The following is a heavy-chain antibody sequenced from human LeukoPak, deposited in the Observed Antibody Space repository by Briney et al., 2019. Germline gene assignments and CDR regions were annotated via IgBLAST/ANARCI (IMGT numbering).Heavy chain of an antibody. V-gene: IGHV3-21*01. Sequence: GGSLRLSCAASGFTFSSYSMNWVRQAPGKGLEWVSSISSSSSYIYYAESVKGRFTISRDNAKNPLYLQMNSLRAEDTAVYYCARDGDGKGLQSYYFDYWGQGTLVTVSS. J-gene: IGHJ4*02. D-gene: IGHD5-24*01. CDR2: ISSSSSYI. CDR1: GFTFSSYS. CDR3: ARDGDGKGLQSYYFDY.